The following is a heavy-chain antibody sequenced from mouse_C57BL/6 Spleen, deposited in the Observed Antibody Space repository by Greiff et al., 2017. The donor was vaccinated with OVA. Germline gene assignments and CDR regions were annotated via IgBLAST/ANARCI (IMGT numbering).Heavy chain of an antibody. D-gene: IGHD1-1*01. CDR3: ARHAYDYYGSSYVSY. J-gene: IGHJ3*01. CDR2: IRNKANGYTT. V-gene: IGHV7-3*01. Sequence: VQLKESGGGLVQPGGSLILSCAASGFTFTDYYMSWVRQPPGKALEWLGFIRNKANGYTTEYSASVKGRFTISRDNSQHILYLQMNALRAEDSATYYCARHAYDYYGSSYVSYWGQGTLVTVSA. CDR1: GFTFTDYY.